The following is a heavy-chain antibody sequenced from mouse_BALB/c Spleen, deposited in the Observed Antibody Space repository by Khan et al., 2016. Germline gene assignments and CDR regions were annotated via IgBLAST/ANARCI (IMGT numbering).Heavy chain of an antibody. CDR1: GFNIKDYY. CDR2: IDPENGNT. D-gene: IGHD2-3*01. J-gene: IGHJ3*01. CDR3: ALDGSWFAY. V-gene: IGHV14-1*02. Sequence: VRLQQSGAELVRPGALVKLSCKASGFNIKDYYMHWVKQRPEQGLEWIGWIDPENGNTIYDPKFQGKASITADTSSNTAYLQLSSLISEDTAVYYCALDGSWFAYWGQGTLVTVSA.